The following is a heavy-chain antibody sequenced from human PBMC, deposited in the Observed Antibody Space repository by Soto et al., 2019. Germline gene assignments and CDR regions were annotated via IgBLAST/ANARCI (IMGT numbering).Heavy chain of an antibody. CDR1: GGSISSGGYS. V-gene: IGHV4-30-2*01. J-gene: IGHJ4*02. D-gene: IGHD2-21*02. CDR2: IYHSGST. Sequence: NPSETLSLTCAVSGGSISSGGYSWSWIRQPPGKGLEWIGYIYHSGSTYYNPSLKSRVTISVDRSKNQFSLKLSSVTAADTAVYYCARAYCGGDCYSGYFEYWGQGTMVIVSS. CDR3: ARAYCGGDCYSGYFEY.